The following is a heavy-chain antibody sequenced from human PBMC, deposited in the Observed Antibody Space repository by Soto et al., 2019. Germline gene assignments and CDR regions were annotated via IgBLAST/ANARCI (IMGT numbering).Heavy chain of an antibody. CDR3: ARENITMVGGVDVNHLYYFDD. V-gene: IGHV1-69*01. D-gene: IGHD3-10*01. CDR1: GGTFSSYA. J-gene: IGHJ4*02. Sequence: QVQLVQSGAEVKKPGSSVKVSCKASGGTFSSYAISWVRQAPGQGIEWMGGIIPIFGTANYAQKFQGRATITADESTSTAYMELSSLSSGDRAVYYCARENITMVGGVDVNHLYYFDDWGQGTLVTVSS. CDR2: IIPIFGTA.